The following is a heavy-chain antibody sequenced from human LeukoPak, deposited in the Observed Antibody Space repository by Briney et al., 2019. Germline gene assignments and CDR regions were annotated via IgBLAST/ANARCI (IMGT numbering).Heavy chain of an antibody. CDR1: GFTFNNAW. CDR2: IKSESDGGTT. CDR3: TAQWTGTSFDY. Sequence: GGSLRLSCAASGFTFNNAWMNWVRQAPGKGLEWVGRIKSESDGGTTDYATPAKGRFTISRDDSKNTLYLQMNSLKTEDTAVYYCTAQWTGTSFDYWGQGTLVTVSS. V-gene: IGHV3-15*07. J-gene: IGHJ4*02. D-gene: IGHD1-1*01.